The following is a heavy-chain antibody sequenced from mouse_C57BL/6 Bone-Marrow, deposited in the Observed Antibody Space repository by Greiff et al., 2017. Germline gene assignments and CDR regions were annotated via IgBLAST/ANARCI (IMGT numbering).Heavy chain of an antibody. CDR3: ARNYDESLYFDV. CDR2: INPNNGGT. V-gene: IGHV1-26*01. CDR1: GYTFTDYY. D-gene: IGHD2-4*01. J-gene: IGHJ1*03. Sequence: QLQQSGPELVKPGASVKISCKASGYTFTDYYMNWVKQSHGKSLEWIGDINPNNGGTSYNQKFKGKATLTVDKSSSTAYMELRSLTSEDSAVYYCARNYDESLYFDVWGTGTTVTVSS.